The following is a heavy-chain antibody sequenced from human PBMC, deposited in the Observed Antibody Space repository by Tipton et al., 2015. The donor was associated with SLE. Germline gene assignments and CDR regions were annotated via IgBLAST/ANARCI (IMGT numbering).Heavy chain of an antibody. CDR2: ISHSGST. J-gene: IGHJ2*01. Sequence: TLSLTCTVSGGSISGYYWSWIRQPPGKEVEWIGYISHSGSTNYDPSLKSRVTISVDTSKNQFSLKLSSVTAADTAVYYCARGTMVNLGYFDLWGRGTLVTVSS. CDR1: GGSISGYY. V-gene: IGHV4-4*09. D-gene: IGHD3-10*01. CDR3: ARGTMVNLGYFDL.